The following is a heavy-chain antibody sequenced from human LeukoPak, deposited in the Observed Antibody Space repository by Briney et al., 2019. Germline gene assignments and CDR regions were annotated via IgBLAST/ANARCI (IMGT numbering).Heavy chain of an antibody. CDR2: IYYGRST. J-gene: IGHJ3*02. D-gene: IGHD2-21*02. V-gene: IGHV4-59*01. CDR1: GGSISGYY. CDR3: ARGPQVVTAGHDAFDI. Sequence: SETLSLTCTVSGGSISGYYWSWIRQPPGKGLEWIGYIYYGRSTNYIPSLQSRVFMSVDLSKTQSSLLLSSVTAADTAVYYCARGPQVVTAGHDAFDIWGHGTMVTVSS.